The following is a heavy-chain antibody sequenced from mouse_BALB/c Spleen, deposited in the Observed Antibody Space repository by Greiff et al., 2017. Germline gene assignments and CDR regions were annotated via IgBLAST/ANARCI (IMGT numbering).Heavy chain of an antibody. D-gene: IGHD1-2*01. CDR3: ARQATAKEGYYYAMDY. CDR2: INPDSSTI. J-gene: IGHJ4*01. CDR1: GFDFSRYW. V-gene: IGHV4-1*02. Sequence: EVQLVESGGGLVQPGGSLKLSCAASGFDFSRYWMSWVRQAPGKGLEWIGEINPDSSTINYTPSLKDKFIISRDNAKNTLYLQMSKVRSEDTALYYCARQATAKEGYYYAMDYWGQGTSVTVSS.